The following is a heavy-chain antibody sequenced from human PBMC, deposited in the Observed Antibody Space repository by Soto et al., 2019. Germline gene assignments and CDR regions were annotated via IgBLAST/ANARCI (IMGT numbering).Heavy chain of an antibody. Sequence: SVKVSCKASGGTFSSYAISWVRQAPGQGLEWMGGIIPIFGTANYAQKFQGRITITADESTSTAYMELSSLRSEDTAVYYCARDPTYYGGNSDYFDYWGQGTLVTVSS. CDR2: IIPIFGTA. CDR3: ARDPTYYGGNSDYFDY. V-gene: IGHV1-69*13. J-gene: IGHJ4*02. D-gene: IGHD4-17*01. CDR1: GGTFSSYA.